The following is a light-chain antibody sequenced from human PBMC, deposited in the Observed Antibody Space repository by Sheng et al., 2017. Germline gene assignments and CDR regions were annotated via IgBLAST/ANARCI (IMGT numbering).Light chain of an antibody. J-gene: IGKJ4*01. CDR1: QGIDRY. CDR3: QQLNSYPLT. Sequence: IQLTQSPSSLSAPVGDRVTITCRASQGIDRYLAWYQQKPGKAPKLLIYGVSTLQTGVPSRFSGSGSGTDFTLTISSLQPEDSATYYCQQLNSYPLTFGVGTKVEIK. V-gene: IGKV1-9*01. CDR2: GVS.